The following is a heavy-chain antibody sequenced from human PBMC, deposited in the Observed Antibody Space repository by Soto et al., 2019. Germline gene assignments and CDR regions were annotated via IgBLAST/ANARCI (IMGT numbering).Heavy chain of an antibody. Sequence: GGSLRLSCAASGFTFSSYAMHWVRQAPGKGLEWVAVISYDGSNKYYADSVKGRFTISRDNSKNTLYLQMNSLRAEDTAVYYCASEKSSSWTDYYYYGMDVWGQGTTVTVSS. CDR1: GFTFSSYA. V-gene: IGHV3-30-3*01. J-gene: IGHJ6*02. D-gene: IGHD6-13*01. CDR2: ISYDGSNK. CDR3: ASEKSSSWTDYYYYGMDV.